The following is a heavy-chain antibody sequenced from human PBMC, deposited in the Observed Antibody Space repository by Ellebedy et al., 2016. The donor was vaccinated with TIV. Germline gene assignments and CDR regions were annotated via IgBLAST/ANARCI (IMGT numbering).Heavy chain of an antibody. CDR2: IIPLFGTP. D-gene: IGHD4-17*01. CDR1: GGTFSSYA. CDR3: ARERDYGRELFDY. J-gene: IGHJ4*02. Sequence: AASVKVSCKASGGTFSSYAISWVRQAPGQGLEWMGNIIPLFGTPNYAQKFRGRVTITADKSTSTVFMELSSLRSEDTAVYYCARERDYGRELFDYWGQGTLVTVSS. V-gene: IGHV1-69*06.